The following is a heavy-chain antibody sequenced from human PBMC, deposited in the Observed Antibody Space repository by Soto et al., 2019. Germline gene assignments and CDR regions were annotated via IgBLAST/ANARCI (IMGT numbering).Heavy chain of an antibody. CDR2: ISSSGSTI. D-gene: IGHD2-2*01. V-gene: IGHV3-48*03. J-gene: IGHJ3*02. CDR3: ARDRGVRCSSTSCYADAFDI. Sequence: GGSLRLSCAASGFTFSSYEMNWVRQAPGKGLEWVSYISSSGSTIYYADSVKGRFTISRDNAKNSLYLQMNSLRAEDTAVYYCARDRGVRCSSTSCYADAFDIWGQGTMVTVSS. CDR1: GFTFSSYE.